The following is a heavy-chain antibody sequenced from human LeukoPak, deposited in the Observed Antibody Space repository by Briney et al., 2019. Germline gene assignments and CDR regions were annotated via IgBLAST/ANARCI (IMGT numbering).Heavy chain of an antibody. CDR1: GFTFDSYG. V-gene: IGHV3-23*01. CDR3: AKALSSIATRPLDY. D-gene: IGHD6-6*01. J-gene: IGHJ4*02. Sequence: GGSLRLSCAASGFTFDSYGMSWVRQAPGKGLEWVSAISGSGSSTYYADSVKGRFTISRDSSKNTLCLQMNSLRAEDTAVYYCAKALSSIATRPLDYWGQGTLVTVSS. CDR2: ISGSGSST.